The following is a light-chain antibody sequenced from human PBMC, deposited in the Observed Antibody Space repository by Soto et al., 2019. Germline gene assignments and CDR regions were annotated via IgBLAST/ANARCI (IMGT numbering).Light chain of an antibody. J-gene: IGLJ2*01. CDR2: DNN. Sequence: QSVLTQPPSVSAAPGQKVTISCSGSSSNIGKNYVSWYQQLPGTAPKLLIYDNNKRPSGFPDRFSGSKSGTSATLGITGLQTGDEADYFCGTWDSSLSAVIFGGGTKVTVL. CDR1: SSNIGKNY. CDR3: GTWDSSLSAVI. V-gene: IGLV1-51*01.